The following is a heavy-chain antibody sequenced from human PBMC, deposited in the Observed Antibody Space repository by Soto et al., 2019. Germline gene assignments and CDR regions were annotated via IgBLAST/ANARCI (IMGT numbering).Heavy chain of an antibody. D-gene: IGHD6-13*01. CDR2: IYYSGST. CDR1: GGSISSGGYY. J-gene: IGHJ5*02. CDR3: ARVFSDSSSFFDP. Sequence: PSETLSLASTVSGGSISSGGYYWSWIRQHPGKGLEWIGYIYYSGSTYYNPSLKSRVTISVDTSKNQFSLKLSSVTAADTAVYYCARVFSDSSSFFDPWGQGTLVTVSS. V-gene: IGHV4-31*03.